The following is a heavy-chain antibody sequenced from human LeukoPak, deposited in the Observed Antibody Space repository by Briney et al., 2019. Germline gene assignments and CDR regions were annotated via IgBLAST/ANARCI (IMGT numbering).Heavy chain of an antibody. J-gene: IGHJ6*03. V-gene: IGHV3-30*01. D-gene: IGHD2-2*01. CDR3: ARRGYCSSTSCYGYHYYMDV. CDR2: ISYDGSNK. CDR1: GFTFSSYA. Sequence: GRSLRLSCAASGFTFSSYAMHWVRQAPGKGLEWVAVISYDGSNKYYADSVKGRFTISRDNSKNTLYLQMNSLRAEDTAVYYCARRGYCSSTSCYGYHYYMDVWGKGTTVTVSS.